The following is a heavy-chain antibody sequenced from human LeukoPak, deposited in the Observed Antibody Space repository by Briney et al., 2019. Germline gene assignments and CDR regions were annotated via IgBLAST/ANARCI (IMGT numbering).Heavy chain of an antibody. Sequence: ASVKVSCKASGGTFSSYAISWVRQAPGQGLEWMGRIIPIFGIANYAQKFQGRVTITADKSTSTAYMELSSLRSEDTAVYYCARTQIVVVPAAMLTFDLWGQGTLVTVSS. D-gene: IGHD2-2*01. CDR2: IIPIFGIA. V-gene: IGHV1-69*04. CDR3: ARTQIVVVPAAMLTFDL. J-gene: IGHJ5*02. CDR1: GGTFSSYA.